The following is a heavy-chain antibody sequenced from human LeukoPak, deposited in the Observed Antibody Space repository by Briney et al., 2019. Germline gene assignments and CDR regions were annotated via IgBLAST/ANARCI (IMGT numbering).Heavy chain of an antibody. CDR1: GFTFSSYA. V-gene: IGHV3-30-3*01. CDR3: ARSHGPDYYYGMDV. CDR2: ISYDGSNK. Sequence: GRSLRLSCAASGFTFSSYAMHWVRQAPGKGLEWVAVISYDGSNKYYADSVKGRFTISRDNSKNTLYLQMISLRAEDTAVYYCARSHGPDYYYGMDVWGQGTTVTVSS. D-gene: IGHD4-17*01. J-gene: IGHJ6*02.